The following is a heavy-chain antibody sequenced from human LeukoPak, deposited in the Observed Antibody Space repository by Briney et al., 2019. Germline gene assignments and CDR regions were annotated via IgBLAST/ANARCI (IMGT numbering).Heavy chain of an antibody. CDR1: VITVSKYW. CDR3: TGDANHYGGMDV. Sequence: GGSLRLSCAVSVITVSKYWMHLVRQVPGKGLVWVSRIHSDGSTTDYADSVKGRFTITRDSAKNTLYLEMNSLRVEDTAVYYCTGDANHYGGMDVWGQGTTVTVSS. V-gene: IGHV3-74*01. J-gene: IGHJ6*02. CDR2: IHSDGSTT.